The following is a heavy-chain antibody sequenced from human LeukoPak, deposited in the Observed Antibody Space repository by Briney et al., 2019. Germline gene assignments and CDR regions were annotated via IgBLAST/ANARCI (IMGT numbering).Heavy chain of an antibody. V-gene: IGHV1-24*01. D-gene: IGHD5-12*01. Sequence: GASVKVSCKVSGYTLTELSMHWVRQAPGKGLEWMGGFDPEDGETIYAQKFQGRVTMTEDTSTDTAYMELSSLRSEDTAVYYCATGAYPTNYYYYYMDVWGKGTTVTVSS. CDR3: ATGAYPTNYYYYYMDV. CDR2: FDPEDGET. J-gene: IGHJ6*03. CDR1: GYTLTELS.